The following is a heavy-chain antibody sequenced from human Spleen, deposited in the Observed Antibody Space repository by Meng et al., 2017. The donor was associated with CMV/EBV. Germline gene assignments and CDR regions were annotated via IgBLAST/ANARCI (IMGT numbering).Heavy chain of an antibody. D-gene: IGHD1-1*01. V-gene: IGHV3-23*01. CDR3: AKTVHINGANFDY. CDR2: IIGSGSST. CDR1: GFTFSAYG. Sequence: GESLKISCAASGFTFSAYGMRWVRQAPGKGLEWVSTIIGSGSSTYYTDAVKGRFTISRDNSKNTLYLQMNSLRAEDTAIYYCAKTVHINGANFDYWGRGTLVTVSS. J-gene: IGHJ4*02.